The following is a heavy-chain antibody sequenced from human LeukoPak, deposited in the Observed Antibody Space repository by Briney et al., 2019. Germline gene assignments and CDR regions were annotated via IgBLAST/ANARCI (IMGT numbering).Heavy chain of an antibody. V-gene: IGHV4-39*07. D-gene: IGHD6-19*01. Sequence: PSETLSLTCTISSGSMSVGRSYWGWVRQPPGKGLEWIASIYYDGTTYYYPSLKSRVTISMDSSKNHFSLEVKSVTAADTAMYYCGTGGGIAVSHVWGQGIMVAVST. J-gene: IGHJ4*02. CDR3: GTGGGIAVSHV. CDR2: IYYDGTT. CDR1: SGSMSVGRSY.